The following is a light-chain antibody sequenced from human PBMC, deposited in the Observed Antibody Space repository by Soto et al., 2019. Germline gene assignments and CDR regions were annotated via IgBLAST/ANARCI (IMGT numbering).Light chain of an antibody. J-gene: IGLJ1*01. Sequence: QSVLTQPASVSGSPGQSITISCTGTSSDVGGYNYVSWYQQHPGKAPKLMIYEVSNRPSGVSNRFSGSKSGNTASLTISGLQAEDEADYYCSSYTSSSTLPFGNGTRSPS. CDR3: SSYTSSSTLP. V-gene: IGLV2-14*01. CDR1: SSDVGGYNY. CDR2: EVS.